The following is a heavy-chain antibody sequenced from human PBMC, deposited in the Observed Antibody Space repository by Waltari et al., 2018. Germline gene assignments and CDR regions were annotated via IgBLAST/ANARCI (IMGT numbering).Heavy chain of an antibody. CDR2: INHSGST. CDR1: GGSFSGYY. Sequence: QVQLQQWGAGLLMPSETLSLTCAVYGGSFSGYYWSWIRQPPGKGLEWIGEINHSGSTNYNPSLKSRVTISVDTSKNQFSLKLSSVTAADTAVYYCARGLVVPAADFDYWGQGTLVTVSS. J-gene: IGHJ4*02. CDR3: ARGLVVPAADFDY. V-gene: IGHV4-34*01. D-gene: IGHD2-2*01.